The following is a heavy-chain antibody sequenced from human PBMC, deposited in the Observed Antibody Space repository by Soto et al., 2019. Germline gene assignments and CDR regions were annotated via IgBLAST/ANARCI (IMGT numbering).Heavy chain of an antibody. D-gene: IGHD6-19*01. J-gene: IGHJ4*02. CDR1: GYTFTSYG. Sequence: QVQLVQSGAAVKKPGASVKVSCRASGYTFTSYGVSWVRQAPGQGLEWMGWISAHNGNTNYAQQFQGRVTMTTDTSTSTAYVELRRLRSDDTDVYYCARAMYTSGYYRVWGQGTLVT. V-gene: IGHV1-18*01. CDR3: ARAMYTSGYYRV. CDR2: ISAHNGNT.